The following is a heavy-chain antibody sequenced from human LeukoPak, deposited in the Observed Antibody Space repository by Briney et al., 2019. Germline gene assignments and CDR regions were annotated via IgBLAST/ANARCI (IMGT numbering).Heavy chain of an antibody. V-gene: IGHV4-61*05. CDR2: IYYSGST. J-gene: IGHJ3*02. Sequence: SETLSLTCTVSGGSISSSSYYWGWIRQPPGKGLEWIGYIYYSGSTNYNPSLKSRVTISVDTSKNQFSLKLSSVTAADTAVYYCARGAAEDSSGYYYGGSAFDIWGQGTMVTVSS. CDR3: ARGAAEDSSGYYYGGSAFDI. CDR1: GGSISSSSYY. D-gene: IGHD3-22*01.